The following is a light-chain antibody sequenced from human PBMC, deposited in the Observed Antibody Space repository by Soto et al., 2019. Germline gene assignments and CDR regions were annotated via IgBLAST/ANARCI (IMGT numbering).Light chain of an antibody. CDR1: SSDIGGYNY. CDR3: SSYAGSNNYV. J-gene: IGLJ1*01. V-gene: IGLV2-8*01. CDR2: EVS. Sequence: SVLTQPPSATGSPGQSVTISCTGTSSDIGGYNYVSWYEQHPGKAPKLMIYEVSKRPSGVPDRFSGYKSGNTASLTVSGLQAEEEADYYCSSYAGSNNYVFGSGTKVTVL.